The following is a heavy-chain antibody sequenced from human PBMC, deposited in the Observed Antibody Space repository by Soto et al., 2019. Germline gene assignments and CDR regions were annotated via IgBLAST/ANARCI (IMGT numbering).Heavy chain of an antibody. CDR1: GGSISSNNW. D-gene: IGHD1-26*01. Sequence: PSETLSLTCTVSGGSISSNNWWSWVRQPPGKGLEWIGEIYHTGSTNYNPSLKSRVTISVDKSKNQFSLKLNSVTAADTAVYYCARREIQGPIDYWGQGTLVTVSS. CDR2: IYHTGST. CDR3: ARREIQGPIDY. V-gene: IGHV4-4*02. J-gene: IGHJ4*02.